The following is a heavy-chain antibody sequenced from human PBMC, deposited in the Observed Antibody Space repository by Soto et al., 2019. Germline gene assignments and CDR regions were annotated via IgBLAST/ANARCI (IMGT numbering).Heavy chain of an antibody. D-gene: IGHD6-13*01. Sequence: EASVKVSCKTSGYTFTNYYMHWVRQAPGQGLEWMGVINPSGGSTNSAQKFQGRVTMTRDTSTSTVYMELSSLKSEDTAMYYCATGYSSSWYARTRGNWFDPWGQGTLVTVSS. V-gene: IGHV1-46*01. J-gene: IGHJ5*02. CDR2: INPSGGST. CDR1: GYTFTNYY. CDR3: ATGYSSSWYARTRGNWFDP.